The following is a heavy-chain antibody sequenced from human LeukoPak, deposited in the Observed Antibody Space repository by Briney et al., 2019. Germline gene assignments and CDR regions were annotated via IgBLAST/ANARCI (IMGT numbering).Heavy chain of an antibody. CDR1: GYTFRSYR. CDR2: IKQGESER. CDR3: ARGDNSAFDI. D-gene: IGHD3-22*01. J-gene: IGHJ3*02. Sequence: GGSLGLSCAASGYTFRSYRMNWVRQAPGKGLEWVASIKQGESERYYVDSVNGRFTISRDNAKNSLYLQMNSLRAEDTAVYYCARGDNSAFDIWGQGTMVTVSS. V-gene: IGHV3-7*04.